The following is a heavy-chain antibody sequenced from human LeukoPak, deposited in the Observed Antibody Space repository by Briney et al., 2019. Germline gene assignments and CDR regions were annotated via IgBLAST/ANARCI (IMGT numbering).Heavy chain of an antibody. CDR1: GGSFSGYY. D-gene: IGHD3-22*01. J-gene: IGHJ5*02. CDR2: INHSGST. CDR3: ARGGANYYDSSGYPYNWFDP. V-gene: IGHV4-34*01. Sequence: PSETLSLTCAVYGGSFSGYYWSWIRQPPGKGLEWIGEINHSGSTNYNPSLKSRVTISVDTSKNQFSLKLSCVTAADTAVYYCARGGANYYDSSGYPYNWFDPWGQGTLVTVSS.